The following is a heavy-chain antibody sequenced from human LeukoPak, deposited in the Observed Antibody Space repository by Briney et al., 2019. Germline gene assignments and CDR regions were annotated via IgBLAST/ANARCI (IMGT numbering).Heavy chain of an antibody. CDR3: ARDSMRIQTGTTP. D-gene: IGHD1-1*01. CDR2: IHYSGST. CDR1: GGSFSGYY. J-gene: IGHJ5*02. Sequence: PSETLSLTCAVYGGSFSGYYWSWIRQPPGKGLEWIGYIHYSGSTSYNPSLKSRVTISVDTSRNQFSLNLNSVTAADTAVYYCARDSMRIQTGTTPWGQGTLVTVSS. V-gene: IGHV4-59*01.